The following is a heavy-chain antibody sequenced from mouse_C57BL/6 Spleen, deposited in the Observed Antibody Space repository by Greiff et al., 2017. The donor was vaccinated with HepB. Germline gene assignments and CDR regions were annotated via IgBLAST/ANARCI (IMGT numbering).Heavy chain of an antibody. CDR3: TREGGSGTFLFAY. Sequence: QVQLQQSGAELVRPGASVTLSCKASGYTFTDYEMHWVKQTPVHGLEWIGAIDPETGGTAYNQKFKGKAILTADKSSSTAYMELRSLTSEDSAVYYCTREGGSGTFLFAYWGQGTLVTVSA. CDR2: IDPETGGT. V-gene: IGHV1-15*01. D-gene: IGHD4-1*01. J-gene: IGHJ3*01. CDR1: GYTFTDYE.